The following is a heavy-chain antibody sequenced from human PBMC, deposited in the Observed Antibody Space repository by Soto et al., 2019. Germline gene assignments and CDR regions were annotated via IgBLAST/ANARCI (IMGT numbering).Heavy chain of an antibody. CDR3: ATSYGSGYRAFDY. CDR2: INPILSMS. CDR1: GDTFAFYA. V-gene: IGHV1-69*02. D-gene: IGHD3-10*01. J-gene: IGHJ4*02. Sequence: QVQLVQSGAEVKRHGSSVKVSCKASGDTFAFYAINWVRQAPGLGREWMGRINPILSMSNYAQRFQGRVTMTADKSTSTAYMVLNSLRSEHTAMYYCATSYGSGYRAFDYWGQGALVTVAS.